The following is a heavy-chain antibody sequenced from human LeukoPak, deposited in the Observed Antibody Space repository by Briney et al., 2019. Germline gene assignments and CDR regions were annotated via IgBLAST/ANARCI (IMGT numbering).Heavy chain of an antibody. CDR2: ISSKAYGGTT. CDR1: GFTFGDYA. V-gene: IGHV3-49*04. CDR3: TRDPRITIFGVVPDP. J-gene: IGHJ5*02. Sequence: GRSLRLSCTASGFTFGDYAMSWVRQAPGKGLEWVGFISSKAYGGTTEYAASVKGRFTISRDDSKSIAYLQMNSLKTGDTAVYYCTRDPRITIFGVVPDPWGQGTLVTVSS. D-gene: IGHD3-3*01.